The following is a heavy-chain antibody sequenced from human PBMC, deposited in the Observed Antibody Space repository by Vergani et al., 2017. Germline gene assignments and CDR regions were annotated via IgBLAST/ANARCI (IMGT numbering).Heavy chain of an antibody. V-gene: IGHV4-31*03. J-gene: IGHJ5*02. CDR1: GGSISSGGYY. Sequence: QVQLQESGPGLVKPSQTLSLTCTVSGGSISSGGYYWSWIRQHPGKGLDWIGYIYYSGSTYYNPSLKSRVTISVDTSKNQFSLKLSSVTAADTAVYYCARQPGSGRLAWANWFDPWGQGTLVTVSS. CDR3: ARQPGSGRLAWANWFDP. D-gene: IGHD3-10*01. CDR2: IYYSGST.